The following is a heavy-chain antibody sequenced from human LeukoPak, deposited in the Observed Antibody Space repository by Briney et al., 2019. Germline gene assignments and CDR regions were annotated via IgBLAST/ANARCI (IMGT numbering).Heavy chain of an antibody. V-gene: IGHV1-18*01. J-gene: IGHJ5*02. CDR3: ARTYCSGGSCYFGWFDP. Sequence: GASVKVSYKASGYTFTSYGISWVRQAPGQGLEWMGWISGYNGNANYAQKFQGRVTMTTDTSTSTAYMELRSLRSDDTAVYYCARTYCSGGSCYFGWFDPWGQGTLVTVSS. D-gene: IGHD2-15*01. CDR1: GYTFTSYG. CDR2: ISGYNGNA.